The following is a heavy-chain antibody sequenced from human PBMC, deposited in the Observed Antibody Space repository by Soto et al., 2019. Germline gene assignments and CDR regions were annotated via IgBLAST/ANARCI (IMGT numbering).Heavy chain of an antibody. CDR2: INHVGGT. CDR3: VKIRYQLPSSVLWLDP. D-gene: IGHD3-16*01. J-gene: IGHJ5*02. Sequence: KLSETLSLTCAVYGGFLSESYWTWIRQPPGKGLEWIGEINHVGGTNYNPSLKSRVTMSVDTSQNQFSLRLISVTAADTAMYFCVKIRYQLPSSVLWLDPWGQGTQVTVSS. V-gene: IGHV4-34*01. CDR1: GGFLSESY.